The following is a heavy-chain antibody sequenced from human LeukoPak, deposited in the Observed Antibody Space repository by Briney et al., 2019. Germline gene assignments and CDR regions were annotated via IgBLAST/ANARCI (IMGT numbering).Heavy chain of an antibody. CDR1: GGSTSSSNYY. D-gene: IGHD3-3*01. J-gene: IGHJ4*02. V-gene: IGHV4-39*01. CDR2: IHYSGNT. CDR3: ARLGAGPTYYDFWSGYSSFYFDY. Sequence: RASETLSLTCTVSGGSTSSSNYYWGWIRQPPGKGLEWIGGIHYSGNTYYNPSLKSRVIISVDTSKNQFSLKLSSVTAADTAVYYCARLGAGPTYYDFWSGYSSFYFDYWGQGTLVTVSS.